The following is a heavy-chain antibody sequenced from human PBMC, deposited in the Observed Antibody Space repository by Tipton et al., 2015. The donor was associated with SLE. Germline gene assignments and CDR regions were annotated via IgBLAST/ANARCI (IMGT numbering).Heavy chain of an antibody. CDR2: SSHSGIT. CDR1: GDSFSNHF. V-gene: IGHV4-34*01. CDR3: ARVIGEKYLARFDH. D-gene: IGHD2/OR15-2a*01. J-gene: IGHJ4*02. Sequence: TLSLTCTVSGDSFSNHFWSWIRQPPGKGLEWVGDSSHSGITNYNPSLKSRVTISVDTSKNQFSLKLDSVTAADTGVYYCARVIGEKYLARFDHWGQGTLVTVSS.